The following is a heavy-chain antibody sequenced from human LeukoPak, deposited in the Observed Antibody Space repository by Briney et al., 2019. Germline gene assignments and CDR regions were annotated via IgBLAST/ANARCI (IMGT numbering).Heavy chain of an antibody. V-gene: IGHV3-9*01. CDR2: ISWNSGSI. Sequence: PGGSLRLSCAASGFTFDDYAMHWVRQAPGKGLEWVSGISWNSGSIGYADSVKGRFTISRDNAKNSLYLQMNSLRAEDTALYYCARSPKSTVVVAKNNWFDPWGQGTLVTVSS. J-gene: IGHJ5*02. D-gene: IGHD2-15*01. CDR1: GFTFDDYA. CDR3: ARSPKSTVVVAKNNWFDP.